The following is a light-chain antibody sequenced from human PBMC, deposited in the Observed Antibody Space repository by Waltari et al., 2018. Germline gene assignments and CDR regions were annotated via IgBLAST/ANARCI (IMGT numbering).Light chain of an antibody. J-gene: IGLJ2*01. Sequence: QSVLTQPPSVSGPPGQRVTISCTGTSPNIGAGYDVPWYQQLPGTSPKLLIHGNSNRPSGVPDRCSGSKSGTSASLAITGLQAEDEADYYCQSYDSSLSGSVFGGGTKLTVL. CDR2: GNS. CDR1: SPNIGAGYD. V-gene: IGLV1-40*01. CDR3: QSYDSSLSGSV.